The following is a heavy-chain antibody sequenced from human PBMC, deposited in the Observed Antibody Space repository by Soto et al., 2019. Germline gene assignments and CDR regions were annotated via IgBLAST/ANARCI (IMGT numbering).Heavy chain of an antibody. CDR2: INAGNGNT. CDR3: AREYSSSWRNAFDI. Sequence: ASVKVSCKASGYTFTSYAMHWVRQAPGQRLEWMGWINAGNGNTKYSQKFQGRVTITRDTSASTAYMELSSLRSEDTAVHYCAREYSSSWRNAFDIWGQGTMVTVSS. CDR1: GYTFTSYA. J-gene: IGHJ3*02. V-gene: IGHV1-3*01. D-gene: IGHD6-13*01.